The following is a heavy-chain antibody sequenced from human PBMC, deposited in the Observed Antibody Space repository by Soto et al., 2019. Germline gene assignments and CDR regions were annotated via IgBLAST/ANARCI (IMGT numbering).Heavy chain of an antibody. D-gene: IGHD3-10*01. CDR2: IIPIFGTA. J-gene: IGHJ5*02. V-gene: IGHV1-69*01. CDR1: GGTFSSYA. Sequence: QVQLVQSGAEVKKPGSSVKVSCKASGGTFSSYAIIWVRQAPGQGLEWMGGIIPIFGTANYAQKFQGRVTITADESTSTAYMELSSLRSEDTAVYYCARDAITMVRGVTGWFDPWGQGTLVTVSS. CDR3: ARDAITMVRGVTGWFDP.